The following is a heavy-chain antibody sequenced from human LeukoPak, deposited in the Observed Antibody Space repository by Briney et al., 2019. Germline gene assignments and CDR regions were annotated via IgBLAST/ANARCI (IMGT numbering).Heavy chain of an antibody. CDR3: AREKRRLVDY. CDR2: ITHDGGAA. Sequence: GGSLRLSCAASGFTFNEYTMHWVRQAPGKGLERVSLITHDGGAAFYADSVRGRFTISRDNSRNSLYLQMDSLRTEDTALYYCAREKRRLVDYWGQGTLVTVSS. D-gene: IGHD6-25*01. J-gene: IGHJ4*02. CDR1: GFTFNEYT. V-gene: IGHV3-43*01.